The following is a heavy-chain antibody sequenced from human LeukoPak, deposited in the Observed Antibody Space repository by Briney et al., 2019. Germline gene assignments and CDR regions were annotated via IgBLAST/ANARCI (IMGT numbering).Heavy chain of an antibody. Sequence: GGSSKISRKGAGYTFTSYWSGWVRQAPGRGLEWMGVIYPGGSATKNRSRFQGQVTISADKSISTAYLQWSSLRASDTAMYYCVRQSTDTHPLRFWGQGTLVTVSS. J-gene: IGHJ4*02. CDR3: VRQSTDTHPLRF. CDR2: IYPGGSAT. CDR1: GYTFTSYW. D-gene: IGHD2-15*01. V-gene: IGHV5-51*01.